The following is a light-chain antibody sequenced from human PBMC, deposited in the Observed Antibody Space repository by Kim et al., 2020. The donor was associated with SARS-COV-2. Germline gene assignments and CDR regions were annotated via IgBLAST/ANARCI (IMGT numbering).Light chain of an antibody. Sequence: QSVLTQPPSASGTPGQRVTISCSGRNSNIGSNYVYWYQQLPGTAPKLLIYRNDQRPSGVPDRFSGSTTGTSASLAISGLRSEDEADYHSATWDDRLDTPVFGGGTQVTVL. CDR1: NSNIGSNY. CDR2: RND. J-gene: IGLJ3*02. V-gene: IGLV1-47*01. CDR3: ATWDDRLDTPV.